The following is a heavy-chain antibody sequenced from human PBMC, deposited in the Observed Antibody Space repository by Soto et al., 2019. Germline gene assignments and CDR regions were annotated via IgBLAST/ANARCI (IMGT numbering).Heavy chain of an antibody. Sequence: PSETLSLTCTASGGSISSDDYYWVRIRQSPGTGLVWIGYIACIGSTYYNASLKSRVSLSRDTSKNQFSLKLSAVTTTDTAVDYCARGLVIRPYYYHGMDVWGQGTTVTVSS. CDR3: ARGLVIRPYYYHGMDV. CDR1: GGSISSDDYY. V-gene: IGHV4-30-4*08. D-gene: IGHD3-9*01. J-gene: IGHJ6*02. CDR2: IACIGST.